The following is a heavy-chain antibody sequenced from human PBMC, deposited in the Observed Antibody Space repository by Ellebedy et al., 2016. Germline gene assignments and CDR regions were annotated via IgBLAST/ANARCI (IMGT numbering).Heavy chain of an antibody. V-gene: IGHV3-7*01. J-gene: IGHJ4*02. Sequence: GESLKISCTASGFTFSYYWMSWVRQAPGKGLEWVANIKQHGSEKDYVDSGKGRFTISRDDAKNSLYLQMTSLRDEDTAVYYCARDPGSGWYFDYWGQGTLVTVSS. CDR3: ARDPGSGWYFDY. CDR1: GFTFSYYW. CDR2: IKQHGSEK. D-gene: IGHD6-19*01.